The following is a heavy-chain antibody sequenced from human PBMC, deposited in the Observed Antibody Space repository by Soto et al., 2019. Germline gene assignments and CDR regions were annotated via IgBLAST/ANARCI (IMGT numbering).Heavy chain of an antibody. CDR1: GGSISSVDYY. D-gene: IGHD2-2*01. CDR2: MFYTGTT. CDR3: APVVRFCSRPACRGRNWFDP. Sequence: SETLSLTCSVSGGSISSVDYYWSWIRQPPGKGLEWIGYMFYTGTTYYNPSLKSRITISMDTSKNQFSLRLTSVTAADTAEYHCAPVVRFCSRPACRGRNWFDPWGQGTWVTVSS. J-gene: IGHJ5*02. V-gene: IGHV4-30-4*01.